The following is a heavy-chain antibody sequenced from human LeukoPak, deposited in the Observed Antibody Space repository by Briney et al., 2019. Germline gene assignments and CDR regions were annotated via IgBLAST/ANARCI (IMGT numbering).Heavy chain of an antibody. CDR2: ISGNAGST. CDR3: AKVSGGYCSGGSCYVDY. D-gene: IGHD2-15*01. J-gene: IGHJ4*01. V-gene: IGHV3-23*01. CDR1: GFTLSSYA. Sequence: GGSLRLSCAASGFTLSSYAMSWVRQAPGKGLEWVSLISGNAGSTYYADSVKGRFTISRDNSKNTLYLQMNNLRAEDTAVYYCAKVSGGYCSGGSCYVDYWGQGTLVTVSS.